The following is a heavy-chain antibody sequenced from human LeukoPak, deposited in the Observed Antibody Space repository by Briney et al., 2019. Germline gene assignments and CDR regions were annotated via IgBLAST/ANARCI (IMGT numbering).Heavy chain of an antibody. CDR2: ISFDESYQ. Sequence: GGSLRLSCAASGFTFSSSGMPWVRQAPGKGLEWVALISFDESYQNYADSVKGRFTISRDNSKNTLYLQMNSLRAEDTAVYYCASLPHYSSSAFDIWGQGTMVTVSS. CDR1: GFTFSSSG. D-gene: IGHD6-6*01. J-gene: IGHJ3*02. CDR3: ASLPHYSSSAFDI. V-gene: IGHV3-30*03.